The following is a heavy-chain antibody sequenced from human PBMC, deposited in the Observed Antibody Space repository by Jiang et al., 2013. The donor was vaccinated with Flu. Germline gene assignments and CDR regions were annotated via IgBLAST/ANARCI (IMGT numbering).Heavy chain of an antibody. CDR3: ARSMKYSSGYKNYFDY. V-gene: IGHV4-31*03. CDR2: IYYSGST. CDR1: GASISSSTYN. D-gene: IGHD3-22*01. J-gene: IGHJ4*02. Sequence: PGLVKSSETLSLTCTVSGASISSSTYNWGWIRQHPGKGLEWIGYIYYSGSTYYNPSLKSRVTISVDTSKNQFSLKLSSVTAADTAVYYCARSMKYSSGYKNYFDYWGQGTLVTVSS.